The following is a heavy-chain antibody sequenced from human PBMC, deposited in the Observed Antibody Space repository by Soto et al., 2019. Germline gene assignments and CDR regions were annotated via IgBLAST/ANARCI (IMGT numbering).Heavy chain of an antibody. J-gene: IGHJ6*02. CDR1: GYTFTSYD. V-gene: IGHV1-8*01. CDR3: APGPCSSSYSYGMDV. D-gene: IGHD6-6*01. Sequence: ASVKVSCKASGYTFTSYDINWVRQATGQGLEWMGWMNPNSGNTGYAQKFQGRVTMTRNTSISTAYMELSSLRSEDTAVYYCAPGPCSSSYSYGMDVWGQGTTVTVSS. CDR2: MNPNSGNT.